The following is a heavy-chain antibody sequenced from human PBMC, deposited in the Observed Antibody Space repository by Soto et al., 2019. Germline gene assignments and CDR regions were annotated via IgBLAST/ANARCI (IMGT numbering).Heavy chain of an antibody. J-gene: IGHJ4*02. V-gene: IGHV4-59*01. CDR3: ARDPGAAAGNPYYFDY. CDR1: GGSISSYY. D-gene: IGHD6-13*01. Sequence: ASETLSLTCTVSGGSISSYYWSWIRQPPGKGLEWIGYIYYSGSTNYNPSLKSRVTISVDTSKNQFSLKLSSVTAADTAVYYCARDPGAAAGNPYYFDYWGQGTLVTVS. CDR2: IYYSGST.